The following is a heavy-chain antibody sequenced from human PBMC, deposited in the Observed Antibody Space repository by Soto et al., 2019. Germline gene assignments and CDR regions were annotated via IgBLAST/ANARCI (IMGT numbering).Heavy chain of an antibody. CDR3: ARHRGGILTAPSGVVY. J-gene: IGHJ4*02. V-gene: IGHV4-34*01. Sequence: SETLSLTCAVYGGSFSGYYWSWIRQPPGKGLEWIGEINHSGSTNYNPSLKSRVTISVDTSKNQFSLKLSSVTAADTAVYYCARHRGGILTAPSGVVYWGQGTLVTVSS. D-gene: IGHD3-9*01. CDR1: GGSFSGYY. CDR2: INHSGST.